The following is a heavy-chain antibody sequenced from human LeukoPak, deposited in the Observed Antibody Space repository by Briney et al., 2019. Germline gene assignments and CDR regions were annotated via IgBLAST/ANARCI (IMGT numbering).Heavy chain of an antibody. CDR1: GLTLSNYG. CDR3: AKDRLRFLEEPNWFDP. CDR2: ISGSGGGT. Sequence: GGSLRLSCAVCGLTLSNYGMSWVRQAPGKGREWVAGISGSGGGTNYADSVKGRFTISRDNSKNTLYLQMNSLRAEDTAVYYCAKDRLRFLEEPNWFDPWGQGTLVTVSS. J-gene: IGHJ5*02. D-gene: IGHD3-3*01. V-gene: IGHV3-23*01.